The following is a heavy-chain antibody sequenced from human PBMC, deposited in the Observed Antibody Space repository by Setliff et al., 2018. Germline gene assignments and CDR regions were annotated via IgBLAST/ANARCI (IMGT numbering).Heavy chain of an antibody. J-gene: IGHJ3*02. CDR2: ISAYNGNT. CDR1: GYTFTSYG. V-gene: IGHV1-18*01. CDR3: ARVLFHCSSTSCYLDAFDI. D-gene: IGHD2-2*01. Sequence: GASVKVSCKASGYTFTSYGISWVRQAPGQGLEWMGWISAYNGNTNYAQKLQGRVTMTTDTFTSTAYMELRSLRSDDTAVYYCARVLFHCSSTSCYLDAFDIWGQGTMVTVSS.